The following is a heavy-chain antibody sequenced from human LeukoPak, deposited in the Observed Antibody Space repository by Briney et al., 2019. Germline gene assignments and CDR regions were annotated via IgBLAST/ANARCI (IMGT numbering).Heavy chain of an antibody. J-gene: IGHJ1*01. CDR2: IYYSGST. Sequence: SETLSLTCTVSGGSINSYYWSWIRQPPGKGLEWIGYIYYSGSTNYNPSLKSRVTISVDTSKNQFSLKLSSVTAADTAVYYCASSYSGSYYAQFYFQHWGQGTLVTVSS. V-gene: IGHV4-59*01. CDR3: ASSYSGSYYAQFYFQH. D-gene: IGHD1-26*01. CDR1: GGSINSYY.